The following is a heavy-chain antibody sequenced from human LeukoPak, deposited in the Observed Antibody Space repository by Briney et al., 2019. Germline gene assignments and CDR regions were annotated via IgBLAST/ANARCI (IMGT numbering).Heavy chain of an antibody. CDR3: ARDSPGYGAYVS. CDR2: IKEDGSRE. CDR1: GFTFSTYW. Sequence: GGSLRLPCAASGFTFSTYWMTWVRQAPGKGLEWVANIKEDGSREYYVDSVKGRFTISRDKAKNSLYLQMDSLTAEDTAVYYCARDSPGYGAYVSWGQGTLVSVSS. D-gene: IGHD5-12*01. J-gene: IGHJ1*01. V-gene: IGHV3-7*01.